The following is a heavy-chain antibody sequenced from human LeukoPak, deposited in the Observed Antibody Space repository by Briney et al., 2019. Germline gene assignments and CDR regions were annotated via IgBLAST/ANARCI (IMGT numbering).Heavy chain of an antibody. Sequence: GGSLRLSCTASGLTFSTSGFNWVRQAPGRGLEWVASIGPTGSDRYHADSIKGRFTISRDNANNFLYLQMNSPRAEDTAVYYCATETNGRHYDYWGQGTLLTVSS. CDR1: GLTFSTSG. J-gene: IGHJ4*02. CDR2: IGPTGSDR. CDR3: ATETNGRHYDY. D-gene: IGHD1-14*01. V-gene: IGHV3-21*06.